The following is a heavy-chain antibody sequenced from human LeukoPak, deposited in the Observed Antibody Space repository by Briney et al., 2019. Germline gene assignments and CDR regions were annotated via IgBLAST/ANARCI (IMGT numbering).Heavy chain of an antibody. CDR1: GYTFTGYY. V-gene: IGHV1-2*02. D-gene: IGHD2-15*01. CDR3: ARDYRPYCSGGSCSFDP. J-gene: IGHJ5*02. Sequence: GASVKVSCKASGYTFTGYYMHWVRQAPGQGLEWMGWINPNSGGTNYAQKFQGRVTMTRDTSISTAYMELSRLRSDDTAVYYCARDYRPYCSGGSCSFDPWGQGTLVTVSS. CDR2: INPNSGGT.